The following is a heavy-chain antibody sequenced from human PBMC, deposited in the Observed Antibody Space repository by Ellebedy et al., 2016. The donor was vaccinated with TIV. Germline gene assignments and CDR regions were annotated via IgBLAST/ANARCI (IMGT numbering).Heavy chain of an antibody. Sequence: AASVKVSCKASGYTFTGYYMHWVRQAPGQGLEWMGWINPDSGGTTYAQKFQGRVTMTRDTSISTAHMELSRLRSDDTAVDYCARIGSGRDADSWGQGTLVTVSS. V-gene: IGHV1-2*02. J-gene: IGHJ4*02. CDR2: INPDSGGT. D-gene: IGHD3-10*01. CDR1: GYTFTGYY. CDR3: ARIGSGRDADS.